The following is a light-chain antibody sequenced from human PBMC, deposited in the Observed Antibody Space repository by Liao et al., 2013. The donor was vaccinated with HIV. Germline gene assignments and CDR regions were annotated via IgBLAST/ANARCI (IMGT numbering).Light chain of an antibody. J-gene: IGLJ2*01. Sequence: SYELTQPPSVSVSPGQTARITCSGDALPKQYAYWYQQKPGQAPVLVIYQDSKRPSGIPERFSGSNSGNTATLTISGTQAMDEADYYCQAWDSSTKTVVFGGGTKLTVL. CDR3: QAWDSSTKTVV. CDR2: QDS. CDR1: ALPKQY. V-gene: IGLV3-1*01.